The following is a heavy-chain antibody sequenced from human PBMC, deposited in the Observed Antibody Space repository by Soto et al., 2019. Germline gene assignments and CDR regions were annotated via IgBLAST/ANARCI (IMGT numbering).Heavy chain of an antibody. CDR2: ISHSGST. CDR1: GGSFSGYY. Sequence: PSETLSLTCAVYGGSFSGYYWSWIRQPPGKGLEWVGEISHSGSTNDNPSFTRRGTISVDTSKNQFSLKLSSVTAADTAVYYCARGNRAIAVASRRAFDIWGQGTMVTVSS. J-gene: IGHJ3*02. D-gene: IGHD6-19*01. CDR3: ARGNRAIAVASRRAFDI. V-gene: IGHV4-34*01.